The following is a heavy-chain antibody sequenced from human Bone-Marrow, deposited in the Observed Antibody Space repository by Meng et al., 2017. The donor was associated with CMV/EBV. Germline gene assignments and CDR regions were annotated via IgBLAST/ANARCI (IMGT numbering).Heavy chain of an antibody. CDR2: IYYSGST. CDR3: ARRGRLPYCSGGSCYSGLGVGFYFDY. D-gene: IGHD2-15*01. J-gene: IGHJ4*02. CDR1: GGPFSSSSYY. V-gene: IGHV4-39*07. Sequence: SETLSLTCTVSGGPFSSSSYYWGWIRQPPGKGLEWIGSIYYSGSTYYNPSLKSRVTISVDTSKNQFSLKLSSVTAADTAVYYRARRGRLPYCSGGSCYSGLGVGFYFDYWGQGTLVTVSS.